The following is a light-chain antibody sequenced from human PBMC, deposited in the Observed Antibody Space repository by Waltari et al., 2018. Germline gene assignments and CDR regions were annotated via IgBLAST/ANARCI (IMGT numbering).Light chain of an antibody. Sequence: DIKMTQSPSSLSASIGDRVTITCRASQSINSYLNWYQQKPGKAPKVLIFAASSLQSGVPSRFSGSGSGTDFTLTISSLQPEDFATYSCQQSYRTPLTFGGWTKVEIK. CDR2: AAS. CDR1: QSINSY. CDR3: QQSYRTPLT. J-gene: IGKJ4*01. V-gene: IGKV1-39*01.